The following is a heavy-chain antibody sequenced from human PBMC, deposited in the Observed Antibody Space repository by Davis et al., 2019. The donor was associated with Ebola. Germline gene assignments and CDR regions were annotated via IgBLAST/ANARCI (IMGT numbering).Heavy chain of an antibody. D-gene: IGHD1-26*01. CDR3: ARDLSGSYYES. CDR1: GGSFSGYY. V-gene: IGHV4-34*01. Sequence: PSETLSLTCAVYGGSFSGYYWSWIRQPPGKGLEWIGEINHSGSTNYNPSLKSRVTISVDTSKNQFSLKLSSVTAADTAVYYCARDLSGSYYESWGRGTLVTVSS. CDR2: INHSGST. J-gene: IGHJ4*02.